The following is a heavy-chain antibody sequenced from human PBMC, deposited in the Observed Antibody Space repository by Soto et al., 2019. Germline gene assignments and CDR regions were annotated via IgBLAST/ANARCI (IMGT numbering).Heavy chain of an antibody. CDR1: GFTFCSHA. CDR3: AKHHCSSSSCIKYFDL. J-gene: IGHJ4*02. Sequence: PGGSLRLSCVTSGFTFCSHAMSWVRQAPGKGLEWVSAISGSVGSTFYADSVRGRFTISRDNPKNTLSLQMDSLRPEDTAVYYCAKHHCSSSSCIKYFDLWGQGTLVTVSS. D-gene: IGHD2-2*01. V-gene: IGHV3-23*01. CDR2: ISGSVGST.